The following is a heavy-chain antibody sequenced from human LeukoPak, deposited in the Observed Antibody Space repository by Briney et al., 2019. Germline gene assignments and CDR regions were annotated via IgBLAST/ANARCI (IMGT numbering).Heavy chain of an antibody. Sequence: PSETLSLTCTVSGGSTSSYYWSWIRQPPGKGLEWIGYICYSGSTNYNPSLKSRVTISVDTSKNQFSLKLSSVTAADTAVYYCARGPNYYDSSGYSHFDYWGQGTLVTVSS. CDR2: ICYSGST. D-gene: IGHD3-22*01. CDR1: GGSTSSYY. V-gene: IGHV4-59*08. CDR3: ARGPNYYDSSGYSHFDY. J-gene: IGHJ4*02.